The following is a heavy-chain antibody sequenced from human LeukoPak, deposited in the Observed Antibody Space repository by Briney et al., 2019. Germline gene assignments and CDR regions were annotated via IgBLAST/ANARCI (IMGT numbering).Heavy chain of an antibody. D-gene: IGHD4-11*01. CDR2: IYSGGST. Sequence: GGSLRLSCAASGFTVSSNYMSWVRQAPGKGLEWVSVIYSGGSTYYADSVKGRFTISRDNSKNTLYLQMNSLRAEDTALYYCAKSRSYSNYDYFDYWGQGTLVTVSS. CDR1: GFTVSSNY. J-gene: IGHJ4*02. V-gene: IGHV3-66*01. CDR3: AKSRSYSNYDYFDY.